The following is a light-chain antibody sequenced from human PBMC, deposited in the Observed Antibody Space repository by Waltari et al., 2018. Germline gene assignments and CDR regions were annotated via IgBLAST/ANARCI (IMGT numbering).Light chain of an antibody. Sequence: DIVMTQSPDFLAVSLGERATINCKSSQSLFSTSNSKTYISWYQQKPGRPPKLLIYWASTRGSGVPDRVSGGGSGTDFTLTISSLQAEDVAVYYCHHYYIPPLTFGQGTRLEIK. CDR1: QSLFSTSNSKTY. CDR2: WAS. J-gene: IGKJ5*01. V-gene: IGKV4-1*01. CDR3: HHYYIPPLT.